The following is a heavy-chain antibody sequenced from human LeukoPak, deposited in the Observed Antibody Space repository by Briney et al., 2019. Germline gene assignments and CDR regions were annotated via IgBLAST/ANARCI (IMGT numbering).Heavy chain of an antibody. Sequence: GRSLRLSCAASGFTFSSYGMHRVRQAPGKGLEWVAVIWYDGSNKYYADSVKGRLTISRDNSKNTLYLQMNSLRAEDTAVYYCARSKGAVAGRDFDYWGQGTLVTVSS. CDR1: GFTFSSYG. J-gene: IGHJ4*02. CDR2: IWYDGSNK. D-gene: IGHD6-19*01. CDR3: ARSKGAVAGRDFDY. V-gene: IGHV3-33*01.